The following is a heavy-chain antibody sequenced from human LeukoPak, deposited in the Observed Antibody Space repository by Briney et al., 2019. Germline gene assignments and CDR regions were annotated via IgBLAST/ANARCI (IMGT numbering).Heavy chain of an antibody. V-gene: IGHV3-23*01. CDR3: AKDRGSSSWYLDY. D-gene: IGHD6-13*01. CDR2: ICGSGGST. J-gene: IGHJ4*02. CDR1: RFPLCRYA. Sequence: GGSLRLSCAASRFPLCRYAMSCVRHAPGKGVEGVSAICGSGGSTHSAHSVTGRFTISRDNSPNTLYLQMNTLRAQDTAVYYCAKDRGSSSWYLDYWGQGTLVTVSS.